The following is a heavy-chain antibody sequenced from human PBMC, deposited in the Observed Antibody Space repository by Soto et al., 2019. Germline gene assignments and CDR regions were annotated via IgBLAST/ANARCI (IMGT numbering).Heavy chain of an antibody. CDR1: GGSISSYY. V-gene: IGHV4-59*01. J-gene: IGHJ5*02. CDR3: ASQGYSYLLNWFDP. D-gene: IGHD5-18*01. CDR2: IYYSGST. Sequence: TSETLSLTCTVSGGSISSYYWSWIRQPPGKGLEWIGYIYYSGSTNYNPPLKSRVTISVDTSKNQFSLKLSSVTAADTAVYYWASQGYSYLLNWFDPWGQGTLVTVSS.